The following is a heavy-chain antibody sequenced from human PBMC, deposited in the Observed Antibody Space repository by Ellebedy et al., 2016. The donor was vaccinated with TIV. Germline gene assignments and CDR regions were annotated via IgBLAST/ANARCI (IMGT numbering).Heavy chain of an antibody. Sequence: GESLKISCAASGFTFSSYAMHWIRQAPGKGLEWVAVISYDGSNKYYADSVKGRFTISRDNSKNTLYLQMNSLRLEDTAVYYCAKVHSPDFYNNYGMDVWGQGTTVTVSS. D-gene: IGHD1-14*01. CDR2: ISYDGSNK. J-gene: IGHJ6*02. V-gene: IGHV3-30*04. CDR3: AKVHSPDFYNNYGMDV. CDR1: GFTFSSYA.